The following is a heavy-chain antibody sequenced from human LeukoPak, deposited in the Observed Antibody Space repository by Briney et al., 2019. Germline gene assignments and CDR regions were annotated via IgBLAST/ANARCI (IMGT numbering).Heavy chain of an antibody. CDR1: GGSISSSHW. CDR3: ARGEFDGGVYFDY. Sequence: SGTLSFTCAVSGGSISSSHWWSWVRQPPGKGLEWIGEIYHSGSTNYNPSLKSRVTISVDESKNQFSLKLSSVTAADTAVYYCARGEFDGGVYFDYWGQGTLVTVSS. D-gene: IGHD3-16*01. J-gene: IGHJ4*02. V-gene: IGHV4-4*02. CDR2: IYHSGST.